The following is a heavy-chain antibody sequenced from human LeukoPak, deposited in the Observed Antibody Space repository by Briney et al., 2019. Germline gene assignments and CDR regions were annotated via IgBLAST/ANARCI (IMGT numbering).Heavy chain of an antibody. V-gene: IGHV3-43*01. Sequence: GSLRLSCAASGFSFNDYTLHWVRQAPGKGLELVSLITRDGGHTYYADSVKGRFTISRDISKKSFYPQMNSLSTDDTALYYCATERSRYFDHWGQGTLVTVSP. J-gene: IGHJ4*02. CDR3: ATERSRYFDH. CDR1: GFSFNDYT. CDR2: ITRDGGHT. D-gene: IGHD3-16*01.